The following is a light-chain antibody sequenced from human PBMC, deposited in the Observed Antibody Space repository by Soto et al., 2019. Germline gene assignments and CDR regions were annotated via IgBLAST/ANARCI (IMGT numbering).Light chain of an antibody. CDR1: QSIRSGR. V-gene: IGKV3-20*01. J-gene: IGKJ5*01. CDR2: DAS. CDR3: QEYDGSPIT. Sequence: EIVLTQSPYTLSLSPGERATLSCRASQSIRSGRLAWYQQKPGQAPTLVIFDASSRASGVPVRFSGSGSGTDFTLTITRLEPEDFAVYYCQEYDGSPITFGLGTRLEIK.